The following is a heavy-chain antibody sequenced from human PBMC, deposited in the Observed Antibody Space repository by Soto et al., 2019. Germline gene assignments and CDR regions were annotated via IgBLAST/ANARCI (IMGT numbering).Heavy chain of an antibody. CDR1: GGSISSGGYS. CDR3: ATLPPRIVVALLPIPT. CDR2: IYHSGST. D-gene: IGHD2-21*01. Sequence: ASETLSLTCAVSGGSISSGGYSWSWIRQPPGKGLEWIGYIYHSGSTYYNPSLKSRVTISVDKSKNQFSLRLRSVTAADTAVYYCATLPPRIVVALLPIPTWGQGILVTVSS. J-gene: IGHJ5*02. V-gene: IGHV4-30-2*01.